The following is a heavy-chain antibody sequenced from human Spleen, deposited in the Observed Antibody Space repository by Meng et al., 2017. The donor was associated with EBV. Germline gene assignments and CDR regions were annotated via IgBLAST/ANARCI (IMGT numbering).Heavy chain of an antibody. CDR3: AYNNYSPRFDY. CDR2: INNSGET. CDR1: SGSFSGSF. D-gene: IGHD5-24*01. Sequence: QVLLQQCDTRLLKPSETLSLTCAVYSGSFSGSFWSGLRPPPGKGREWIGEINNSGETHYSPSLKSRVTLSVDTSRNEFSLKLRSVTAADTAIYFCAYNNYSPRFDYWGQGILVTVSS. V-gene: IGHV4-34*01. J-gene: IGHJ4*02.